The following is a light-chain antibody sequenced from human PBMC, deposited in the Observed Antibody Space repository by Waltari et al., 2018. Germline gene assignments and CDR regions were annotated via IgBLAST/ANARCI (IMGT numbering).Light chain of an antibody. V-gene: IGKV2-28*01. CDR1: QSLLHSNGYNY. J-gene: IGKJ1*01. CDR3: MQALQTWA. CDR2: LGS. Sequence: DNVVTQSPLSLPVTPGEPATISCRSSQSLLHSNGYNYLEWYVQRPGQSPQLLIYLGSTRAPWVPDRFSGSGSGTDFTLKISRVEAEDVGVYYCMQALQTWAFGQGTKVEIK.